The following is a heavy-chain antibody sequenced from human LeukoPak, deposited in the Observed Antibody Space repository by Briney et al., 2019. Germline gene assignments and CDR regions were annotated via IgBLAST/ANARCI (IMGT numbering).Heavy chain of an antibody. CDR3: ARRDTNDAFDI. Sequence: PSETLSLTCTVSGGSISSSSYYWGWIRQPPGKGLEWIGSIYYSGSTYYNPSLKSRVTISVDTSKNQFSLKLSSVTAADTAVYYCARRDTNDAFDIWGQGTMVTVSS. CDR2: IYYSGST. J-gene: IGHJ3*02. V-gene: IGHV4-39*07. CDR1: GGSISSSSYY.